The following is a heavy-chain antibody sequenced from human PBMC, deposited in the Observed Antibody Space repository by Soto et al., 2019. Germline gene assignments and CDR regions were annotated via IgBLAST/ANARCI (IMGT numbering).Heavy chain of an antibody. CDR2: ILSSGST. J-gene: IGHJ5*02. CDR1: GGSMSRNNYY. CDR3: ARPQPGHSGGSQFDP. V-gene: IGHV4-39*01. D-gene: IGHD2-15*01. Sequence: QLQLQESGPGLVKTSETLYVTCTVSGGSMSRNNYYWGWIRQPPGKGLEWIASILSSGSTYYNPSLKSRVTIFVDTSKNQFSLKMNSVTAADTAVYYCARPQPGHSGGSQFDPWGQGTLVTVSS.